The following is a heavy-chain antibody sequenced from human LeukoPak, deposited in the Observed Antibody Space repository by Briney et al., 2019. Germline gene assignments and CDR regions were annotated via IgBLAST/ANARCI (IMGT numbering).Heavy chain of an antibody. CDR2: ISCDGSNK. V-gene: IGHV3-30*18. CDR3: AKALPRYCSSTSCYPQLFDY. CDR1: GFTFSSYG. D-gene: IGHD2-2*01. J-gene: IGHJ4*02. Sequence: PGRSLRLSCAASGFTFSSYGMHWVRQAPGKGLEWVAVISCDGSNKYYADSVKGRFTISRDNSKNTLYLQMNSLRAEDTAVYYCAKALPRYCSSTSCYPQLFDYWGQGTLVTVSS.